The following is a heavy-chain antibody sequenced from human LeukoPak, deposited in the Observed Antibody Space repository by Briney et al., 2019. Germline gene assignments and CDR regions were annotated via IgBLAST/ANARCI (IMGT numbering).Heavy chain of an antibody. J-gene: IGHJ4*02. D-gene: IGHD2-2*01. CDR3: ARGGYCSSTSCYVLD. V-gene: IGHV3-7*01. CDR2: IKQDGSEK. CDR1: GFTFSSYW. Sequence: PGGSLRLSCAASGFTFSSYWMNWVRQAPGKGLEWVANIKQDGSEKYCVDSVKGRFTISRDNAKNSLYLQMNSLRAEDTAVYYCARGGYCSSTSCYVLDWGQGTLVTVSS.